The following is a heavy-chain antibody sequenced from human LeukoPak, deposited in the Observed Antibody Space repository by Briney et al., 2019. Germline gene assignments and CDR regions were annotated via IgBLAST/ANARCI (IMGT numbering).Heavy chain of an antibody. D-gene: IGHD6-19*01. CDR2: MNPNSGNT. Sequence: VASVKVSCKASGYTFTSCDINWVRQATGQRLEWMGWMNPNSGNTGYGQSFQGRITMTRDISIGTAYMELSSLTSEDTAIYYCTRGSSGRRDNWGQGTLVTVSA. CDR1: GYTFTSCD. V-gene: IGHV1-8*01. J-gene: IGHJ4*02. CDR3: TRGSSGRRDN.